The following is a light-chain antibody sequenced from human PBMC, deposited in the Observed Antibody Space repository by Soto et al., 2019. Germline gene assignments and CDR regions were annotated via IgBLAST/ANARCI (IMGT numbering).Light chain of an antibody. J-gene: IGKJ1*01. V-gene: IGKV4-1*01. CDR1: QSILHSSNNKNY. CDR2: WAS. Sequence: DIAMTQSPDSLAVSLGERATINCKSSQSILHSSNNKNYLSWYQQKPGQPPKLLIYWASTRESGVPDRFSGSGSGTDFTLTISSLQAEDVAVYYCQQYYTTPRTFGQGTKVEFK. CDR3: QQYYTTPRT.